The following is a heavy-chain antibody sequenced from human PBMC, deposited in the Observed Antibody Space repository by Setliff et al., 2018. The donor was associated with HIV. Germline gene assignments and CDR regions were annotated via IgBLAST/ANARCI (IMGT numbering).Heavy chain of an antibody. CDR1: GFTFSNSW. CDR2: INTDGSSA. V-gene: IGHV3-74*03. Sequence: GGSLRLSCAASGFTFSNSWMHWVRQAPGKGLVWVSRINTDGSSATYADSVKGRFTNSRDNAKNTLYLQMDSLRAEDTAVYYGAAVPWGHSSLIIDHWGQGTPVTVSS. J-gene: IGHJ4*02. CDR3: AAVPWGHSSLIIDH. D-gene: IGHD3-16*01.